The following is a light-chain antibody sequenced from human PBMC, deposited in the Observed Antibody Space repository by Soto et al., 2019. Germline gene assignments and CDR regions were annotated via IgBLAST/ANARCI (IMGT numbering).Light chain of an antibody. Sequence: SALTQPASVSGSPGQSITISCTGTSRDVGSYNLVSWYQHHPGKAPKLMIYEDTNRPSGVSNRFSGSKSGNTSSLTISGLQAEGEADYYCSSYTSSGTQVFGGGTKVTVL. V-gene: IGLV2-14*02. J-gene: IGLJ3*02. CDR3: SSYTSSGTQV. CDR2: EDT. CDR1: SRDVGSYNL.